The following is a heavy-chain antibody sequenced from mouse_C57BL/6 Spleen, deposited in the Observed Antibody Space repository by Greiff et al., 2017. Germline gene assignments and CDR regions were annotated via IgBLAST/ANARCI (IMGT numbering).Heavy chain of an antibody. CDR1: GISITTGNYR. V-gene: IGHV3-5*01. J-gene: IGHJ4*01. D-gene: IGHD2-3*01. CDR3: ARGDGYYEGAMDY. Sequence: VQLKQSGPGLVKPSQTVFLTCTVTGISITTGNYRWSWIRQFPGNKLEWIGYIYYSGTITYNPSLTSRTTITRDTPKNQFFLEMNSLTAEDTATYYCARGDGYYEGAMDYWGQGTSVTVSS. CDR2: IYYSGTI.